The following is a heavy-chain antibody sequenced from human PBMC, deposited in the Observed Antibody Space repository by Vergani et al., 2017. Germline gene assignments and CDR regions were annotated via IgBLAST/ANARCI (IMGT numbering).Heavy chain of an antibody. CDR3: ARDQRMGSTFYWYFDL. CDR2: IYYSGST. D-gene: IGHD1-26*01. V-gene: IGHV4-59*01. CDR1: GGSISSYY. Sequence: QVQLQESGPGLVKPSETLSLTCTVSGGSISSYYWSWIRQPPGKGLEWIGYIYYSGSTNYNPSLKSRVTISVDTSKNQFSLKLSSVTAADTAVYYCARDQRMGSTFYWYFDLWGRGTLVTVSS. J-gene: IGHJ2*01.